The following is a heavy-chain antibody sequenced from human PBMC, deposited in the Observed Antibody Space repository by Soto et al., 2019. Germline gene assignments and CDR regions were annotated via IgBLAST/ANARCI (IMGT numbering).Heavy chain of an antibody. CDR1: GFTFSNYG. J-gene: IGHJ5*02. CDR2: ISPDGSNT. CDR3: ARDICKSS. Sequence: EVQLVESGGGLVQPGGSLRLSCVASGFTFSNYGMHWVRQAPGKGLVWVARISPDGSNTNYADSVKGRFTISRDNAKNTVYLQMNRLRAADTAMYYCARDICKSSWGKGTLVTVSS. V-gene: IGHV3-74*01.